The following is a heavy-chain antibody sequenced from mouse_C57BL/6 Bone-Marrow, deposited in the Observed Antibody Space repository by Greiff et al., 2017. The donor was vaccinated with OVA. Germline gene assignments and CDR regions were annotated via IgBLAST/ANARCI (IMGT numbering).Heavy chain of an antibody. CDR2: INPSSGYT. V-gene: IGHV1-4*01. CDR1: GYTFTSYT. Sequence: VQLKESGAELARPGASVKMSCKASGYTFTSYTMHWVKQRPGQGLEWIGYINPSSGYTKYNQKFKDKATLTADKSSSTAYMQLSSLTSEDSAVYYCARFIYYYGSSPAWFAYWGQGTLVTVSA. CDR3: ARFIYYYGSSPAWFAY. J-gene: IGHJ3*01. D-gene: IGHD1-1*01.